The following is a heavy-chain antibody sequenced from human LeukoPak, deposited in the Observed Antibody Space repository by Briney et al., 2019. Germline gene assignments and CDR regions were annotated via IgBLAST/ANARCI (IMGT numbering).Heavy chain of an antibody. J-gene: IGHJ4*02. V-gene: IGHV7-4-1*02. CDR2: INTNTGNP. CDR3: TKGRIRYCSTTSCPIVDY. CDR1: GYTFTAYA. D-gene: IGHD2-2*01. Sequence: GASVKVSCKASGYTFTAYALNWVRQAPGQGLEWMGWINTNTGNPTYAQGFTGRFVFPLDTSVSTAYLQISGLKAEDTAVYYCTKGRIRYCSTTSCPIVDYWGQGTLVTVSS.